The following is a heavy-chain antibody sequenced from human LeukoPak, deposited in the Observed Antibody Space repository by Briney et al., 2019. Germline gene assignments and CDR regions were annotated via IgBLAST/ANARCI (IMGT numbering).Heavy chain of an antibody. Sequence: AAVRVSCKASGYTFTAYYIHWVRQAPGQGREWMGWINPNSGATNYAQNFQGRVTMTADTSISTAYLDLSRLRSDDSAVYYCARDPIVQAGYYYGMDVWGQGTTVTVSS. V-gene: IGHV1-2*02. CDR3: ARDPIVQAGYYYGMDV. CDR1: GYTFTAYY. CDR2: INPNSGAT. J-gene: IGHJ6*02. D-gene: IGHD2/OR15-2a*01.